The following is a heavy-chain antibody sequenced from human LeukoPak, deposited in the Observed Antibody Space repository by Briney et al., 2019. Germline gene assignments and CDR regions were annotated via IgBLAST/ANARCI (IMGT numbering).Heavy chain of an antibody. Sequence: GGSLRLSCAASGFTFSSYRMSWVRQAPGKGLEWVSGISGNGGNTYYADSVKGRFTISRDNSKNTSYLQMNSLGADHTAVYYCAKDPGYCSGGSCYIYWGQGTLVTVSS. CDR1: GFTFSSYR. CDR3: AKDPGYCSGGSCYIY. D-gene: IGHD2-15*01. J-gene: IGHJ4*02. CDR2: ISGNGGNT. V-gene: IGHV3-23*01.